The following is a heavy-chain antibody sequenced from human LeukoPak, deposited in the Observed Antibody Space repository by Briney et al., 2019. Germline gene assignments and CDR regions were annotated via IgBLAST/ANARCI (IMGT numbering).Heavy chain of an antibody. CDR1: GYSFTSYW. CDR2: TYPGDSDT. CDR3: ARPKLDCSSTSCSDDAFDI. D-gene: IGHD2-2*01. J-gene: IGHJ3*02. Sequence: NRGESLKISCKGSGYSFTSYWIGWVRQMPGKGLEWMGITYPGDSDTRYSPSFQGQVTISADKSISTAYLQWSSLKASDTAMYYCARPKLDCSSTSCSDDAFDIWGQGTMVTVSS. V-gene: IGHV5-51*01.